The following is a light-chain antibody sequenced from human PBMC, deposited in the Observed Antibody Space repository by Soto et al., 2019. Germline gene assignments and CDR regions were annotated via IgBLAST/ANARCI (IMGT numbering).Light chain of an antibody. V-gene: IGLV2-14*01. CDR2: DVS. J-gene: IGLJ1*01. CDR3: SSYASSITRYV. Sequence: QSVLTQPASVSGSPGQSITISCTGTSSDVGAYNYVSWYQQHPGKAPKLMIYDVSIRPSGVSNRFSGSKSGNTASLTISGLQAEDEADYYCSSYASSITRYVFGTGTKVTVL. CDR1: SSDVGAYNY.